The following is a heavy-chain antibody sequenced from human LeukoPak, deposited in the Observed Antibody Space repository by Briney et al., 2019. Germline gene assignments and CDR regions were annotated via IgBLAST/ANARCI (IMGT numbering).Heavy chain of an antibody. Sequence: KPSETLSLTCSVSGGSISSYYWSWIRQPPGKGLEYIGYIYYSGSTNYNPSLKSRVTISVDTSKDQFSLNLTSVTAADTAVYCCARLKCISTTCPSRYVMDVWGQGTTVTVSS. J-gene: IGHJ6*02. CDR1: GGSISSYY. CDR3: ARLKCISTTCPSRYVMDV. CDR2: IYYSGST. V-gene: IGHV4-59*01. D-gene: IGHD2-2*01.